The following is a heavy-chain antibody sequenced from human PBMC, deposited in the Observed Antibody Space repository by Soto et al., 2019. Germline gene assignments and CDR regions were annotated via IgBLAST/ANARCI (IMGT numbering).Heavy chain of an antibody. CDR2: VYPDDSDT. J-gene: IGHJ6*02. V-gene: IGHV5-51*01. Sequence: GESLKISCKASGYSFNIYWIGWVRQLPGKGLEWMGVVYPDDSDTIYSPSFQGQVTISADKSISTAYLQWSSLKASDTAMYYCARTSAAGKYYYGMDVWGQGTTVTVSS. CDR3: ARTSAAGKYYYGMDV. CDR1: GYSFNIYW. D-gene: IGHD6-13*01.